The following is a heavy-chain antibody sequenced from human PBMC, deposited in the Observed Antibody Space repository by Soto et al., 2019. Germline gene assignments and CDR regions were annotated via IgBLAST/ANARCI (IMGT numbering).Heavy chain of an antibody. J-gene: IGHJ6*02. Sequence: ASVKVSCKASGGTFSSYAISWVRQAPGQGLEWMGGIIPIFGTANYAQKFQGRVTITADESTSTAYMELSSLRSEDTAVYYCARHPIFGVGGYYYGMDVWGQGTTVTIYS. CDR1: GGTFSSYA. V-gene: IGHV1-69*13. D-gene: IGHD3-3*01. CDR2: IIPIFGTA. CDR3: ARHPIFGVGGYYYGMDV.